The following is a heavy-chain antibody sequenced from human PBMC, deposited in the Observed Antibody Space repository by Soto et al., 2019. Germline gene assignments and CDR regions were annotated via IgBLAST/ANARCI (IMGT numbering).Heavy chain of an antibody. V-gene: IGHV4-30-4*01. CDR1: GGSISSGDYY. D-gene: IGHD5-12*01. CDR3: ARGGPGYNSLFDW. Sequence: SETLSLSCTVAGGSISSGDYYWSWIRQPPGKGLEWIGYIYNSGTTYYNPSLKSRVTISVDTSKNQFSVKLSSVTAADTAVYYGARGGPGYNSLFDWRGRGTPVTVSS. J-gene: IGHJ4*02. CDR2: IYNSGTT.